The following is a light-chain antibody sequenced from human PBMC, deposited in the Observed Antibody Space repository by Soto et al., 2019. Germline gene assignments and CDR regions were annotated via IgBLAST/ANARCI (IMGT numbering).Light chain of an antibody. CDR1: MRDVGAYNL. Sequence: QSALTQPASVSGSPGQSITISCAGTMRDVGAYNLVSWYQQHPGRAPKLMIYEVNNRPSGVSNRFSGSKSGNTASLTISGLQAEDEADYYCSSYTTSSTYVFGTGTKLTVL. J-gene: IGLJ1*01. CDR3: SSYTTSSTYV. V-gene: IGLV2-14*01. CDR2: EVN.